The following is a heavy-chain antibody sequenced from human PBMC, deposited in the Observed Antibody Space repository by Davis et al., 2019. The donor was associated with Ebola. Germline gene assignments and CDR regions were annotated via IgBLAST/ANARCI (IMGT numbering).Heavy chain of an antibody. CDR3: ARQPTVTEFDY. D-gene: IGHD4-17*01. Sequence: SETLSLTCAVYGGSFSGYYWNWIRQPPGKGLEWIGEINHSGSTNYNPSLKSRVTISVDTSKNQFSLKLRSVTAADTAVFYCARQPTVTEFDYWGQGTLVTVSS. CDR2: INHSGST. V-gene: IGHV4-34*01. CDR1: GGSFSGYY. J-gene: IGHJ4*02.